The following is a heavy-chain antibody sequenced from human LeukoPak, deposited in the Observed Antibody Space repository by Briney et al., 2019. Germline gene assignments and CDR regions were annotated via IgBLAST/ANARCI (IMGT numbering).Heavy chain of an antibody. CDR3: ARDEGYGGLDY. V-gene: IGHV4-30-4*01. D-gene: IGHD4-23*01. CDR1: GGSISSGDYY. Sequence: SETLSLTCTVSGGSISSGDYYWSWIRQPPDKGLEWIGYIYYSGRPYYNQYLKSRVTISVDTSKSQFSLKLSSVTAAHTAVYYCARDEGYGGLDYWGQGTLVTVSS. CDR2: IYYSGRP. J-gene: IGHJ4*02.